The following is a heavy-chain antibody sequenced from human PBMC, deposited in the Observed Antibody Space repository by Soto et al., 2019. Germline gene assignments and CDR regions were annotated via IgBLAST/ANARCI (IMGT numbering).Heavy chain of an antibody. J-gene: IGHJ4*02. V-gene: IGHV1-2*04. CDR3: ARESGSGSYSRPFRERYFDH. CDR1: GYTFNGYY. D-gene: IGHD1-26*01. Sequence: QVRLVQSGAEVKKPGASVKVSCMASGYTFNGYYIHWVRQAPGQGPEWMGWVNPNSGGTKYSQKFQGWVTMTRDTSISTAYMELTRLTSDDTAVYYCARESGSGSYSRPFRERYFDHWGQGTLVTVSS. CDR2: VNPNSGGT.